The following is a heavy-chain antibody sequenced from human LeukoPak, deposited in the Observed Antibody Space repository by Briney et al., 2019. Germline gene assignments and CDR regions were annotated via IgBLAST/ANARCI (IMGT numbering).Heavy chain of an antibody. V-gene: IGHV3-7*03. CDR1: GFTFSSYW. Sequence: GGSLRLSCAASGFTFSSYWMNWARQAPGKGLEWVASINHNGNVNYYVDSVKGRFTISRDNAKNSLYLQMSNLRAEDMAVYYCARDYGRSRDYGMDVWGQGTTVTVSS. CDR3: ARDYGRSRDYGMDV. CDR2: INHNGNVN. D-gene: IGHD3-10*01. J-gene: IGHJ6*02.